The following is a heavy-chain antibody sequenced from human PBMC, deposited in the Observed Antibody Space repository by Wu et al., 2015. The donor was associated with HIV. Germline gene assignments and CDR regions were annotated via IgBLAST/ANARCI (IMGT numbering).Heavy chain of an antibody. V-gene: IGHV1-2*02. Sequence: QVQLVQSGAEVKKPGASVKVSCKASGYTFTGYYMHWVRQAPGQGLEWMGWINPNSGGTNYAQKFQGRVTMTRDTSISTAYMELSRLRSDDTAVYYCARDEVEWELRYYFDYWAEGTLVTVSS. D-gene: IGHD1-26*01. CDR1: GYTFTGYY. CDR2: INPNSGGT. J-gene: IGHJ4*02. CDR3: ARDEVEWELRYYFDY.